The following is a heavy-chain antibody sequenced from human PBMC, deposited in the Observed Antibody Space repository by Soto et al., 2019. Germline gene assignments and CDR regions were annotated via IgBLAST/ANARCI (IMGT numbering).Heavy chain of an antibody. Sequence: PGGSLRLSCSPSGFTFGDYAMNWFRQAPGKGLEWVGFIKSKAFGGTPEYAASVKGRFTISRDDSMSIAYLQMNSLKTDDTAVYYCTRDRYGRGFSSGAFDSWGQGTPVTVSS. CDR2: IKSKAFGGTP. J-gene: IGHJ4*02. V-gene: IGHV3-49*03. CDR3: TRDRYGRGFSSGAFDS. CDR1: GFTFGDYA. D-gene: IGHD5-18*01.